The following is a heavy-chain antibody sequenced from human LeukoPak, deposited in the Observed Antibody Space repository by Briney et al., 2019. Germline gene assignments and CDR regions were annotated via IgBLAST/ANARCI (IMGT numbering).Heavy chain of an antibody. CDR3: AKDSSSRGWYFEH. CDR2: ISSSGSTI. J-gene: IGHJ4*02. V-gene: IGHV3-11*04. Sequence: GSLRLSCAASGFTFSDYYMSWIRQAPGKGLEWVSYISSSGSTIYYADSVKGRFTISRDNAKNSLYLQMNSLRAEDTAVYFCAKDSSSRGWYFEHWGQGTLVTVSS. CDR1: GFTFSDYY. D-gene: IGHD6-19*01.